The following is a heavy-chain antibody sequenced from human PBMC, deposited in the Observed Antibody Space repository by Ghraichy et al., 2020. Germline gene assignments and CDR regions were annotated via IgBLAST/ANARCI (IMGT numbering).Heavy chain of an antibody. V-gene: IGHV3-30*04. D-gene: IGHD6-13*01. CDR3: ARDLLRGSSWGFDS. Sequence: GSLRLSCAASGFHLGSYTMHWVRQPPGKGLDWVAAISYDGKDKYYADSVKGRFSISRDNGERSVYLLLTTVRPEDTAAYFCARDLLRGSSWGFDSWGQGSLVTVSS. CDR1: GFHLGSYT. J-gene: IGHJ4*01. CDR2: ISYDGKDK.